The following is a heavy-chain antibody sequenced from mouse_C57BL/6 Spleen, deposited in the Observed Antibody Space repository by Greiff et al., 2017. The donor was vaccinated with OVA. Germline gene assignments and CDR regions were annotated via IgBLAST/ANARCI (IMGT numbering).Heavy chain of an antibody. Sequence: VQLQQPGAELVRPGSSVKLSCKASGYTFTSYWMHWVKQRPIQGLEWIGNIDPSDSETHYNQKFKDKATLTVDKSSSTAYMQLSSLTSEDSAVYYCARSATVPSPYFDYWGQGTTLTVSS. CDR1: GYTFTSYW. D-gene: IGHD1-1*01. V-gene: IGHV1-52*01. CDR3: ARSATVPSPYFDY. J-gene: IGHJ2*01. CDR2: IDPSDSET.